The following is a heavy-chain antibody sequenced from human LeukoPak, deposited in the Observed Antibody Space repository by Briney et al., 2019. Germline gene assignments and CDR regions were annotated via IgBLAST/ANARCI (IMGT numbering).Heavy chain of an antibody. Sequence: RSGGSLRLSCAASGFTVSSNYMSWVRQAPGKGLEWVSVIYSGGSTYYADSVKGRFTISRDNSKNTLYLQMNSLRAEDTAVYYCARDALYYDILTGLYYYYGMDVWGQGTTVTVSS. V-gene: IGHV3-53*01. CDR1: GFTVSSNY. CDR3: ARDALYYDILTGLYYYYGMDV. D-gene: IGHD3-9*01. CDR2: IYSGGST. J-gene: IGHJ6*02.